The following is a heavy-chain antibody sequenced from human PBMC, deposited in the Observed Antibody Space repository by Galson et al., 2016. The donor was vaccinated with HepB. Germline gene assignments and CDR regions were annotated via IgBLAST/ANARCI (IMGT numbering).Heavy chain of an antibody. D-gene: IGHD3-3*01. Sequence: SLRLSCAASGFTFSNYAMYWVRQAPGKGLEWLTLISYDGRNKFYADSVKGRFTISRDNSKSTLYLQMNSLRAEDTAVYYCARDTYYDFWNGYSGYYYGMDVWGQGTTVSVSS. J-gene: IGHJ6*02. CDR3: ARDTYYDFWNGYSGYYYGMDV. V-gene: IGHV3-30*04. CDR1: GFTFSNYA. CDR2: ISYDGRNK.